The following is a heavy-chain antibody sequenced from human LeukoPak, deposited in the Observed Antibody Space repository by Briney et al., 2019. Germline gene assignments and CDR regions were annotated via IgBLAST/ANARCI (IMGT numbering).Heavy chain of an antibody. V-gene: IGHV1-8*01. J-gene: IGHJ4*02. CDR1: GYTFTSYD. CDR3: ARGGYISSWYYFDF. D-gene: IGHD6-13*01. Sequence: ASVKVSCKASGYTFTSYDINWVRQATGQGLEWMGWMNPNSGNTGYARKFQGRVTMTRNTSISTAYMELSSLRSEDTAVYYCARGGYISSWYYFDFWGQGTLVTVSS. CDR2: MNPNSGNT.